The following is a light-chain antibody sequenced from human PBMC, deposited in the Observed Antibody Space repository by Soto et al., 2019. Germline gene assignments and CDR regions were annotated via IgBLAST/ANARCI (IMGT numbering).Light chain of an antibody. Sequence: QSVLTKTPSVSGSPGQSVAISCTGTSSDVGSYNRVSWYQQPPGTAPKVMIYEVSNRPSGVPDRFSGSKSGNTAPLTISGLQAEDEADYYCSSYTSSSTYVFGTGTKVTVL. CDR1: SSDVGSYNR. CDR3: SSYTSSSTYV. V-gene: IGLV2-18*02. J-gene: IGLJ1*01. CDR2: EVS.